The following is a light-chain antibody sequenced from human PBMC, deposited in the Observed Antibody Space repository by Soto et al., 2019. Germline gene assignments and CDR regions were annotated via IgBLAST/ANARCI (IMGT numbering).Light chain of an antibody. CDR1: QSVLYSSNNKNY. CDR3: QKYYGIQWT. J-gene: IGKJ1*01. Sequence: DIVMTQSPDSLPVSLGERATINCKSSQSVLYSSNNKNYLAWYQQKPGQPPKLLIYWASTRESGVPDRFSGSGSGTDFTLTISSMQAEDVSFYYCQKYYGIQWTFGQVTKVEIK. V-gene: IGKV4-1*01. CDR2: WAS.